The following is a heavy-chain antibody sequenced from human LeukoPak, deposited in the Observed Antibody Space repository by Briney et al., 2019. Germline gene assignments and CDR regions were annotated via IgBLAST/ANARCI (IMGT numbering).Heavy chain of an antibody. CDR3: AKAYYYDSSGYPPDY. J-gene: IGHJ4*02. D-gene: IGHD3-22*01. V-gene: IGHV3-30*18. CDR1: GFTFSSYG. Sequence: GGTLRLSSAASGFTFSSYGMHWVRQAPGKGLEWVAVISYDGSNKYYADSVKGRFTISRDNSKNTLYLQMNSLRAEDTAVYYCAKAYYYDSSGYPPDYWGQGTLVTVSS. CDR2: ISYDGSNK.